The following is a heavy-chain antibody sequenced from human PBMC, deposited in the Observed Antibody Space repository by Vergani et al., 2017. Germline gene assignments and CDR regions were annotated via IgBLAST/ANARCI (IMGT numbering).Heavy chain of an antibody. CDR2: ISSSGSTI. Sequence: EVQLVESGGGLVQPGGSLRLSCAASGFTFSSYEMNWVRQAPGKGLEWVSYISSSGSTIYYADSVKGRFTIARDNAKNSLYLQRNSLRAEDTAVYYCASVGRVGAVDYWGQGTLVTVSS. CDR3: ASVGRVGAVDY. D-gene: IGHD1-26*01. V-gene: IGHV3-48*03. J-gene: IGHJ4*02. CDR1: GFTFSSYE.